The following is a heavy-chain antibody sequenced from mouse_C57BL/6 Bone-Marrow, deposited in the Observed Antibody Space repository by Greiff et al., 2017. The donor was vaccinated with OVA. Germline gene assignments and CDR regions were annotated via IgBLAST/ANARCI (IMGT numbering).Heavy chain of an antibody. CDR2: ISGGGGNT. CDR1: GFTFSSYT. J-gene: IGHJ4*01. V-gene: IGHV5-9*01. D-gene: IGHD1-1*01. CDR3: ASPSTVVYYYAMDY. Sequence: EVMLVESGGGLVKPGGSLKLSCAASGFTFSSYTMSWVRQTPEKRLEWVATISGGGGNTDYHDSVKGRSTISRDKATNTLYLQMSSLRSEDTALYYCASPSTVVYYYAMDYWGKGTSVTVSS.